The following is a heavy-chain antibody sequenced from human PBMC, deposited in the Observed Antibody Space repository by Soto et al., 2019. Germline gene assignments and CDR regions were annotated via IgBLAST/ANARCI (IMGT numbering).Heavy chain of an antibody. Sequence: QVQLQESGPGLVKPSQTLSLTCTVSGGSISSGGYYWSWIRQHPGKGLEWIGYIYYSGSTYYNPSLQSRVTLSADTSKNQFSLKLSSVTAADPAVYYCARWPQLEPRFDYWGQGTLVTVSS. CDR2: IYYSGST. V-gene: IGHV4-31*03. D-gene: IGHD1-1*01. J-gene: IGHJ4*02. CDR3: ARWPQLEPRFDY. CDR1: GGSISSGGYY.